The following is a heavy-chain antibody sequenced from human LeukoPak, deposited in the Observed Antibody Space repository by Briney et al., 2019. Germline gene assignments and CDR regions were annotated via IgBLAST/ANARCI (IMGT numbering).Heavy chain of an antibody. J-gene: IGHJ5*02. D-gene: IGHD5-12*01. CDR1: GGSFSGYY. CDR2: IYYSGST. V-gene: IGHV4-31*11. CDR3: ARDHHSGYVLT. Sequence: SETLSLTCAVYGGSFSGYYWSWIRQHPGKGLEWIGYIYYSGSTYYNPSLKSRVTISVDTSKNQFSLKLSSVTAADTAVYYCARDHHSGYVLTWGQGTLVTVSS.